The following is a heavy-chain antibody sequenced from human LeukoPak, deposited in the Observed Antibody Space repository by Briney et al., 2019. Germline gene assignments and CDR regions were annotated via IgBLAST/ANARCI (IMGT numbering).Heavy chain of an antibody. CDR3: ASDSPHP. Sequence: PGGSLRLSCAASGFTFTGSAMSWVRQAPGKGLEWVSVISGSGHTTYYADSVKGRFTVSRDNSKNSLYLQMNSLRAEDTAVYYCASDSPHPWGQGTLVTVSS. J-gene: IGHJ5*02. CDR1: GFTFTGSA. CDR2: ISGSGHTT. V-gene: IGHV3-23*01. D-gene: IGHD2-15*01.